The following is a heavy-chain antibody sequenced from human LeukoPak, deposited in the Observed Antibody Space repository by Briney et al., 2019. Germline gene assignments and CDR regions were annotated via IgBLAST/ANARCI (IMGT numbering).Heavy chain of an antibody. CDR3: TRDWHNMAFDI. J-gene: IGHJ3*02. CDR1: GFTLSSYW. V-gene: IGHV3-74*03. Sequence: PGGSLRLSCAASGFTLSSYWMHWVRHAPGEGVVWVSRIISDGSSITYADCGKGGFTISRDKGENTVYLQMNSLRAEDTAVYYCTRDWHNMAFDIWGQGTMVTVSS. D-gene: IGHD1/OR15-1a*01. CDR2: IISDGSSI.